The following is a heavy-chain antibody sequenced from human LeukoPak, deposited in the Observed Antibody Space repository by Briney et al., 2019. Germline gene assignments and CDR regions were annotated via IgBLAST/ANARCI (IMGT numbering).Heavy chain of an antibody. CDR1: GYTFTICD. CDR3: ARGGRCYYDSSAYCPFDY. CDR2: VNSYSGKT. V-gene: IGHV1-18*01. J-gene: IGHJ4*02. Sequence: GASVKVSCKASGYTFTICDINWVRQAPGQGLEWMGWVNSYSGKTDYAKKFQGRVTMTADTSTRTAYLELRSLRSDDTAVYYCARGGRCYYDSSAYCPFDYWGQGTLVTVSS. D-gene: IGHD3-22*01.